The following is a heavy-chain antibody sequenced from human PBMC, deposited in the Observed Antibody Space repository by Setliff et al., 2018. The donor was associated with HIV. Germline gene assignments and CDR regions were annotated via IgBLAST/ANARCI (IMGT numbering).Heavy chain of an antibody. CDR1: GYSFTSYW. D-gene: IGHD2-8*01. CDR3: ARVKWVRPDYYYYMDV. CDR2: IYPGDSDT. V-gene: IGHV5-51*01. Sequence: PGESLKISCKGSGYSFTSYWIGWVRQMPGKGLEWMGIIYPGDSDTRYSPSFQGQVTISADKSISTAYLQWSSLKASDTAMYYCARVKWVRPDYYYYMDVWGKGTTVTVSS. J-gene: IGHJ6*03.